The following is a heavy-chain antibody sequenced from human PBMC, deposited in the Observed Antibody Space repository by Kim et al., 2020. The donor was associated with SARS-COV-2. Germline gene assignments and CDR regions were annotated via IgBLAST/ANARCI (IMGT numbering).Heavy chain of an antibody. CDR2: IFYSGST. CDR1: GASIRSYY. D-gene: IGHD6-19*01. V-gene: IGHV4-59*13. CDR3: WRGDNSGWAY. J-gene: IGHJ4*02. Sequence: SETLSLTCTVSGASIRSYYRSWIRPPPGKGLEWIGYIFYSGSTNHKPSLKSRVTISVDTSKNQVTLKMNAVTLADTALYYWWRGDNSGWAYWGQGTLVT.